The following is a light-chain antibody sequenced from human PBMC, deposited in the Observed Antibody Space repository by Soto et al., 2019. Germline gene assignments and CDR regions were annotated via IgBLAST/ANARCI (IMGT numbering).Light chain of an antibody. Sequence: IHMTQSTSSLSASVGNRVTIACRASQDISGYLNWFRQRQGKAPELMIYAASSLQSGVPSRFSGGGYGTDFFFTITSLQTEDFATYYCQQSYSFPLTFGQGTRLEIK. CDR3: QQSYSFPLT. CDR1: QDISGY. J-gene: IGKJ5*01. CDR2: AAS. V-gene: IGKV1-39*01.